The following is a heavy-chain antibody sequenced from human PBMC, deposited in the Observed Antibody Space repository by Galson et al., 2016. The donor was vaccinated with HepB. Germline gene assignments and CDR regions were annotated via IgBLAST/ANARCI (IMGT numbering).Heavy chain of an antibody. CDR3: ARDRDFPDGHPDPFDC. CDR1: GFTFSRFW. CDR2: IKQGGSEK. J-gene: IGHJ4*02. V-gene: IGHV3-7*03. D-gene: IGHD3-3*01. Sequence: SLRLSCAASGFTFSRFWMSWVRQAPGKGLEWVANIKQGGSEKHYADSVKGLFTISRDNANHSVYLQLNSLRVEDTAVYYCARDRDFPDGHPDPFDCWGQGTVVTIS.